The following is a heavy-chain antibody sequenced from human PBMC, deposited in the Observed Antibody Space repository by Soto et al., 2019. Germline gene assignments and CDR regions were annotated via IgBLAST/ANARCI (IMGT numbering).Heavy chain of an antibody. Sequence: SVKVSCKASGGTFSSYAISWVRQAPGQGLEWMGGIIPIFGTANYAQKFQGRVTITADESTSTAYMELSSLRSEDTAVYYCARDYYGSGSYRYYGMDVWGQGTTVTVSS. V-gene: IGHV1-69*13. CDR1: GGTFSSYA. CDR2: IIPIFGTA. D-gene: IGHD3-10*01. J-gene: IGHJ6*02. CDR3: ARDYYGSGSYRYYGMDV.